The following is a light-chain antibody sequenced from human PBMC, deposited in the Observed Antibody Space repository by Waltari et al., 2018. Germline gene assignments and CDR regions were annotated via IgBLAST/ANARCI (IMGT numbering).Light chain of an antibody. J-gene: IGLJ3*02. V-gene: IGLV1-51*01. CDR3: RSCDSSLNAWV. CDR1: YPTMGNIF. Sequence: QPVLTHPPPVSAAPGKKFTTPGLGTYPTMGNIFESWYQQLPGTAPKLLIYANNKRPSGIPDRFSGSQSDTSATLAITGLQTEDEADYYCRSCDSSLNAWVFGGGTRVTVL. CDR2: ANN.